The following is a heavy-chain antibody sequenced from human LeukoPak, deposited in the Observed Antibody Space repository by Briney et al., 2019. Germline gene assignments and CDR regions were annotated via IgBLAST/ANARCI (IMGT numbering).Heavy chain of an antibody. Sequence: GGSLRLSCAASGCTFSSYAMHWVRQAPGKGLEWVAVISYDGSNKYYADSVKGRFTISRDNSKNTLYLQMNSLRAEDTAVYYCARTNTNYDFWSGIDYWGQGTLVTVSS. D-gene: IGHD3-3*01. CDR1: GCTFSSYA. CDR2: ISYDGSNK. CDR3: ARTNTNYDFWSGIDY. V-gene: IGHV3-30*01. J-gene: IGHJ4*02.